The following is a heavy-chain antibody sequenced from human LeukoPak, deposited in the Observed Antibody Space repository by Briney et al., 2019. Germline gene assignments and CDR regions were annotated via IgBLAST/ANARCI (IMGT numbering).Heavy chain of an antibody. CDR2: IYSGGST. D-gene: IGHD2-15*01. CDR1: GFTVSSNY. V-gene: IGHV3-66*01. CDR3: ARESLDCSGGSCYDWFDP. J-gene: IGHJ5*02. Sequence: GGSLRLSCAASGFTVSSNYMSWVRQAPGKGLEWVSVIYSGGSTYYADSVKGRFTISRDNSKNTLYLQMNSLRAEDTAVYYCARESLDCSGGSCYDWFDPWGQGTLVTVSS.